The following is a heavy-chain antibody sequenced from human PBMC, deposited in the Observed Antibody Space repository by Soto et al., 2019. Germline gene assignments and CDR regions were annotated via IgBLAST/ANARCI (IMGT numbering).Heavy chain of an antibody. Sequence: SVKVSCKASGGTFSSYAISWVRQAPGQGLEWMGGIIPIFGTANYAQKFQGRVTITADESTSTAYMELSSLRSEDTAVYYCAVVGGTESYFDYWGQRTLVTASS. CDR3: AVVGGTESYFDY. CDR2: IIPIFGTA. CDR1: GGTFSSYA. J-gene: IGHJ4*02. V-gene: IGHV1-69*13. D-gene: IGHD1-26*01.